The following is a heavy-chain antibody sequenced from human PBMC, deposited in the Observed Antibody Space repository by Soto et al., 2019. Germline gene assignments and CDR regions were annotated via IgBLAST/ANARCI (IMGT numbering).Heavy chain of an antibody. CDR1: GYTFTSYG. CDR3: ARTYHYDSGGKTYFYYGMDV. D-gene: IGHD3-22*01. CDR2: ISAYNGNT. V-gene: IGHV1-18*01. J-gene: IGHJ6*02. Sequence: ASVKVSCKASGYTFTSYGISWVRQAPGQGLEWMGWISAYNGNTNYAQKFQDRVTMTTDTSTSTAYMELRSLRSDDTAVYYCARTYHYDSGGKTYFYYGMDVWGQGTTVTVSS.